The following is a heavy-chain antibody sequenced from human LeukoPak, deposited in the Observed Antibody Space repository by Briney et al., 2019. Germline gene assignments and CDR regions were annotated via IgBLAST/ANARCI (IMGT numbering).Heavy chain of an antibody. CDR3: ARASGYEGFDY. V-gene: IGHV4-59*01. J-gene: IGHJ4*02. D-gene: IGHD5-12*01. CDR2: IYYSGST. CDR1: GGSISSYY. Sequence: SETLSLTCTVSGGSISSYYWSWIRQPPGKGLEWIGYIYYSGSTNYNPSLKSRVTISVDTSKNQFSLKLSSVTAADTAVYYCARASGYEGFDYWGQGTLVTVSS.